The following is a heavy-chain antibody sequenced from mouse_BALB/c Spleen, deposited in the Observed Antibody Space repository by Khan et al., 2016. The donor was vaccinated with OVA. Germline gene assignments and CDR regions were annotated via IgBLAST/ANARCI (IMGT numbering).Heavy chain of an antibody. CDR3: TRSGYGSLAY. Sequence: QVQLQQSGAELVKPGASVRLSCKASGYTFTSYYLYWVKQRPGQGLEWIGDINPSNGDTNFNEKFKSKATLTVDKSSSTAYIHLNSLTSEDSAVYYCTRSGYGSLAYWGQGTLVTVSA. CDR2: INPSNGDT. CDR1: GYTFTSYY. J-gene: IGHJ3*01. V-gene: IGHV1-53*01. D-gene: IGHD2-2*01.